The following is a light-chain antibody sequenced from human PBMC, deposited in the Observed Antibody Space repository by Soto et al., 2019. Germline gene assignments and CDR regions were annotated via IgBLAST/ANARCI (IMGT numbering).Light chain of an antibody. V-gene: IGKV2-28*01. CDR1: QRLLHSNGYNY. CDR2: LGS. Sequence: DIVMPQSPLSLPVTPGEPASISCRSSQRLLHSNGYNYLDWYLPKPGQSPQLLIYLGSNRASRVPDRFSGSGSGTDFTLKISRVEAEDVVVYYDMQALQTPWTFGQGTKVEIK. CDR3: MQALQTPWT. J-gene: IGKJ1*01.